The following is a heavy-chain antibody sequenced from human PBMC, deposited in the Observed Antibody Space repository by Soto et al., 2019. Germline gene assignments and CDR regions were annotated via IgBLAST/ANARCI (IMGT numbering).Heavy chain of an antibody. Sequence: SETLSLTCTVSGDSISGGASFWSWIRQPPGKGLEWIANVYYSGSSYYNPSLKSRLTISVDTTKNQFSLQLKSMTAADTAVYYCAKLACTSSTCYFPGWFDPWGQGTLVTVSS. J-gene: IGHJ5*02. CDR3: AKLACTSSTCYFPGWFDP. CDR2: VYYSGSS. V-gene: IGHV4-31*03. D-gene: IGHD2-2*01. CDR1: GDSISGGASF.